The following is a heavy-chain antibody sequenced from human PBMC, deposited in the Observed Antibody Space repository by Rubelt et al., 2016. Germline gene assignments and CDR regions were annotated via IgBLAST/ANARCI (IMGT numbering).Heavy chain of an antibody. CDR2: IIPILGIA. V-gene: IGHV1-69*04. CDR3: ARGPKYSSSNIDY. Sequence: AMHWVRQAPGQGLEWMGRIIPILGIANYAQKFQGRVTITADKSTSTAYMELSSLRSEDTAVYYCARGPKYSSSNIDYWGQGTLVTVSS. CDR1: A. D-gene: IGHD6-13*01. J-gene: IGHJ4*02.